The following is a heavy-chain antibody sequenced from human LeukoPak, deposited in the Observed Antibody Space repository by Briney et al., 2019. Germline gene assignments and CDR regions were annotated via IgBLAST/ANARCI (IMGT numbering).Heavy chain of an antibody. J-gene: IGHJ2*01. CDR1: GGSISSYY. D-gene: IGHD6-13*01. CDR3: ATLSEQQLDYWYFDL. V-gene: IGHV4-59*01. CDR2: IYYSGST. Sequence: SETLSLTCTVSGGSISSYYWSWIRQPPGKGLEWIGYIYYSGSTNYNPSLKSRVTISVDTSKNQFSLKLSSVTAADTAVYYCATLSEQQLDYWYFDLWGRGTLVTVSS.